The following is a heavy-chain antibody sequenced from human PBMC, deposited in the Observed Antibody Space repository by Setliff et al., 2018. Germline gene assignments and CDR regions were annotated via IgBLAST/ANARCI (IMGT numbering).Heavy chain of an antibody. Sequence: SETLSLTCGGYGGSLSDYYWSWIRQPPGKGLEWIGEINQSGSTTYNPSLKGRVTISMDTSKNQFSLKLTSVTAADTAVYYCARARYCSSTSCYYYYYMGVWGKGATVTVSS. CDR1: GGSLSDYY. CDR2: INQSGST. J-gene: IGHJ6*03. CDR3: ARARYCSSTSCYYYYYMGV. D-gene: IGHD2-2*01. V-gene: IGHV4-34*01.